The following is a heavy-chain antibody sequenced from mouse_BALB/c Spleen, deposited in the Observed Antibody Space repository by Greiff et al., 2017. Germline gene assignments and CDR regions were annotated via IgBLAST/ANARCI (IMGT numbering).Heavy chain of an antibody. J-gene: IGHJ2*01. CDR1: GYTFTDYN. CDR2: IYPYNGGT. CDR3: ARPQLGRGYFDY. V-gene: IGHV1S29*02. D-gene: IGHD4-1*02. Sequence: EVQLQQSGPELVKPGASVKISCKASGYTFTDYNMHWVKQSHGKSLEWIGYIYPYNGGTGYNQKFKSKATLTVDNSSSTAYMELRSLTSEDSAVYYCARPQLGRGYFDYWGQGTTLTVSS.